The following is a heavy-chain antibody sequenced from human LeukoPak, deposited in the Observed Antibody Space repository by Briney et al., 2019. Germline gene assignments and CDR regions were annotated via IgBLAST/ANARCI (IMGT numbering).Heavy chain of an antibody. V-gene: IGHV3-23*01. CDR2: LTGDGGRA. J-gene: IGHJ4*02. CDR3: AKGTYYDSGASAY. Sequence: GGSLRLSCAASGFTFSSYSMNWVRQSPGKGLEWVSTLTGDGGRAYYADSVKGRFTISRDNSNNTLFLHMHSLRGDDTAVYYCAKGTYYDSGASAYWGQGTLVVVSS. D-gene: IGHD3-22*01. CDR1: GFTFSSYS.